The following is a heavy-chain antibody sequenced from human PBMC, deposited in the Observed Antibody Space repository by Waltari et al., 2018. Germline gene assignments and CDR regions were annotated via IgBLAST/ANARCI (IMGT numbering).Heavy chain of an antibody. CDR1: GFAFSSYA. CDR2: ISGCGGRK. CDR3: ARDDPQQLVRDDYYGMDG. J-gene: IGHJ6*02. V-gene: IGHV3-23*04. D-gene: IGHD6-13*01. Sequence: EVQLVESGGGLVQPGGSLRLSCAASGFAFSSYAMSWVRQAPGEGLEWVSAISGCGGRKDYSDSVKGRLSSSRDNTKKTLYLQTNSLRAEDTAVYCCARDDPQQLVRDDYYGMDGWGQGTMVTVSS.